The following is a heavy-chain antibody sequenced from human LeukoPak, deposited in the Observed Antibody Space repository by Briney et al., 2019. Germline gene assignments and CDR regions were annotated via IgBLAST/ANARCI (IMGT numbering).Heavy chain of an antibody. D-gene: IGHD3-10*01. V-gene: IGHV4-4*07. Sequence: SETLSLTCTVSGGSISSYYWSWIRQPAGKGLEWIGRIYTSGSTNYNPSLKSRVTISVDRSKNQFSLKLSSVTAADTAVYYCARQEWFGELSYGWFDPWGQGTLVTVSS. CDR1: GGSISSYY. CDR3: ARQEWFGELSYGWFDP. CDR2: IYTSGST. J-gene: IGHJ5*02.